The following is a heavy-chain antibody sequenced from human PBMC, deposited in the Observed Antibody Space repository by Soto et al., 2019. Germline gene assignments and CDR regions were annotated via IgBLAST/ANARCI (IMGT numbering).Heavy chain of an antibody. J-gene: IGHJ6*02. CDR1: GGSFTGYY. V-gene: IGHV4-34*01. CDR2: INHSGST. D-gene: IGHD5-18*01. CDR3: ARFTSLHRGYSYGDNYYYGMDV. Sequence: QAQLQQWGAGLLKPSETLSLTCAVYGGSFTGYYWSWIRQPPGKGLEWIGEINHSGSTNYNPSLKSRVTISVDTSKNQFSLKLSSVTAADTAVDYCARFTSLHRGYSYGDNYYYGMDVWGQGTTVTVSS.